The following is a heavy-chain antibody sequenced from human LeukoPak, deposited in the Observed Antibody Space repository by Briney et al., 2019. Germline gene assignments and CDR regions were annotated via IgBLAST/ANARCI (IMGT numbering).Heavy chain of an antibody. Sequence: SETLSLTCTVSGGSISNNNYFWAWIRQPPGKGLEWLGSIFYTGTAYYNPSLKSPVTMSVDTSKNQFSLKLTSVIAADTAVYYCARSYYITYYYMDVWGKGTTVTISS. CDR1: GGSISNNNYF. D-gene: IGHD3-10*01. J-gene: IGHJ6*03. CDR2: IFYTGTA. V-gene: IGHV4-39*07. CDR3: ARSYYITYYYMDV.